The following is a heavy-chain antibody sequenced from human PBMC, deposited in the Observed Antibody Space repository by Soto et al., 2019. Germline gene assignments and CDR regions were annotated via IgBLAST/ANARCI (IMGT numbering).Heavy chain of an antibody. J-gene: IGHJ4*02. V-gene: IGHV3-30-3*01. D-gene: IGHD6-19*01. CDR1: GFTFSSYA. Sequence: QVQLVESGGGVVQPGRSLRLSCAASGFTFSSYAMHWVRQAPGKGLEWVAVISYDGSNKYYADSVKGRFTISRDNSKNTLYLQMNSLRAEDTAVYYCARAGYSSGWAFAYWGQGTLVTVSS. CDR2: ISYDGSNK. CDR3: ARAGYSSGWAFAY.